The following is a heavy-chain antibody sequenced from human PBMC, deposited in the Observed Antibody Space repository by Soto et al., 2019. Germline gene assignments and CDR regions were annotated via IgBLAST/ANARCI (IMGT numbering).Heavy chain of an antibody. Sequence: GASVKVSCKASGYSFTNYGISWVRQAPGQGLEWMGWISTYNDNTYYAQNFQGRVTMTTDTSTTTAYMELRSLRSDDTAVYYCARDETAAGPVWGQGTLVPVSS. CDR2: ISTYNDNT. CDR3: ARDETAAGPV. V-gene: IGHV1-18*01. D-gene: IGHD6-13*01. CDR1: GYSFTNYG. J-gene: IGHJ4*02.